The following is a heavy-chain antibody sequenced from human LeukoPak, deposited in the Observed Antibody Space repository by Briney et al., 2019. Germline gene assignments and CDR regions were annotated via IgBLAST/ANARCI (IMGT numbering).Heavy chain of an antibody. CDR1: GGSFSGYY. D-gene: IGHD6-13*01. Sequence: SETLSLTCAVYGGSFSGYYWSWIRQPPGKGLEWIGEINHSGSTNYNPSLKSRVTISVDTSKNQFSLKLSSVTAADTAVYYCARGQPQQLALDYWGQGTLVTVSS. CDR2: INHSGST. J-gene: IGHJ4*02. CDR3: ARGQPQQLALDY. V-gene: IGHV4-34*01.